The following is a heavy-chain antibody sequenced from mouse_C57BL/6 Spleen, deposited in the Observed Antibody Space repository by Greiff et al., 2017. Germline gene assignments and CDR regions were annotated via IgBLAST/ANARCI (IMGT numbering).Heavy chain of an antibody. J-gene: IGHJ2*01. CDR1: GYTFTSYW. D-gene: IGHD1-1*01. Sequence: VQLQQPGAELVKPGASVKLSCKASGYTFTSYWMHWVKQRPGQGLEWLGMIHPNNGSTTYNEKFKSKATLTVDKSSSPASMQLSSLTSEESAVYYCARGDYGSKEGYYFDYWGQGTTLTVSS. CDR2: IHPNNGST. V-gene: IGHV1-64*01. CDR3: ARGDYGSKEGYYFDY.